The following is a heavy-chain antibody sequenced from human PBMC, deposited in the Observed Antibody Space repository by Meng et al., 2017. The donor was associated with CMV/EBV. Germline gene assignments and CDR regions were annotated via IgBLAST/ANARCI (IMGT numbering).Heavy chain of an antibody. V-gene: IGHV1-69*05. D-gene: IGHD3-3*01. CDR3: ARSIRQGFLEWLSGSRGY. Sequence: SVKVSCKASGGTFSSYAISWVRQAPGQGLEWMGGIIPIFGTANYAQKFQGRVTITTDESTSTAYMELSSLRSEDTAVYYCARSIRQGFLEWLSGSRGYWGPGILVTVSS. CDR1: GGTFSSYA. J-gene: IGHJ4*02. CDR2: IIPIFGTA.